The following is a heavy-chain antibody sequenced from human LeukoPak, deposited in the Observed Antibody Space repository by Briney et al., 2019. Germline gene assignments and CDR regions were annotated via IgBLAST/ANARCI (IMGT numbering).Heavy chain of an antibody. J-gene: IGHJ5*02. CDR1: GYTFTGYY. Sequence: ASVKVSCKASGYTFTGYYIFWVRQAPGQGLKWMGRINPNSGGTQYAQEFQGRVTMTRDTSISTAYMELSRLRSDYTAVYYCARAYCSGGGCYSVENWFDPWGRGTLVTVSS. CDR2: INPNSGGT. CDR3: ARAYCSGGGCYSVENWFDP. V-gene: IGHV1-2*06. D-gene: IGHD2-15*01.